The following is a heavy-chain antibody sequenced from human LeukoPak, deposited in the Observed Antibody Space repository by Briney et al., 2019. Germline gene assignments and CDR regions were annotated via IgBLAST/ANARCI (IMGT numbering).Heavy chain of an antibody. V-gene: IGHV3-21*04. Sequence: GGSLRLSCAASGFTFSSYSMNWVRQAPGKGLEWVSSISSSSSYIYYADSVKGRFTISRDNSKNTLYLQMNSLTAEDTAVYYCAKDRDRYNWNDSGGWFDPWGQGTLVSVSS. D-gene: IGHD1-20*01. CDR1: GFTFSSYS. J-gene: IGHJ5*02. CDR3: AKDRDRYNWNDSGGWFDP. CDR2: ISSSSSYI.